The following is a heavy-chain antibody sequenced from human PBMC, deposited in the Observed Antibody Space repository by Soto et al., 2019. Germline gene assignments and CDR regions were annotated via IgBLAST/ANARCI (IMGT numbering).Heavy chain of an antibody. D-gene: IGHD6-19*01. Sequence: SETLSLTCTVSGGSISSSSYYWGWIRQPPGKGLEWIGSIYYSGSTYYNPSLKSRVTISVDTSKNQFSLKLSSVTAADTAVYYCASLAAVAGYYYGMDVWGQGTTVTVSS. CDR2: IYYSGST. CDR3: ASLAAVAGYYYGMDV. J-gene: IGHJ6*02. V-gene: IGHV4-39*01. CDR1: GGSISSSSYY.